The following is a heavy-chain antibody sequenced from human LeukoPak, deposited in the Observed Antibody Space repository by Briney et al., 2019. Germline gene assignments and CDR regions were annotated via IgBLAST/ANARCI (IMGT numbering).Heavy chain of an antibody. CDR3: ARRPNYYGSGSYYRKPFDP. V-gene: IGHV4-34*01. CDR2: INHSGST. D-gene: IGHD3-10*01. J-gene: IGHJ5*02. CDR1: GGSFSGYY. Sequence: SETLSLTCAVYGGSFSGYYWSWIRQPPGKGLEWIGEINHSGSTNYNPSLKSRVTISVDTSKNQFSLKLSSVTAADTAVYYCARRPNYYGSGSYYRKPFDPWGQGTLVTVSS.